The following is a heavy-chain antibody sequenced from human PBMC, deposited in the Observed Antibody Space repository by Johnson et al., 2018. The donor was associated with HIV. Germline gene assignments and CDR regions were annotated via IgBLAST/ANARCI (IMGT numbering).Heavy chain of an antibody. CDR1: GFTFSSYD. V-gene: IGHV3-13*01. J-gene: IGHJ3*02. D-gene: IGHD2/OR15-2a*01. CDR2: IGTAGDT. CDR3: ARGSARRDGERVIAGGAFDI. Sequence: VQLVESGGGLVQPGGSLRLSCAASGFTFSSYDMHWVRQATGKGLEWVSAIGTAGDTYYPGSVKGRFTISSEHAKNSLYLQMNSLRAGDTAVYYCARGSARRDGERVIAGGAFDIWGQGTMVTVSS.